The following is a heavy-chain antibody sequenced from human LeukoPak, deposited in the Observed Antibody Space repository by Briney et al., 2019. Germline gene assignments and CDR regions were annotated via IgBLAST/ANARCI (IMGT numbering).Heavy chain of an antibody. V-gene: IGHV4-59*01. CDR2: IYYTGST. CDR1: GGSFSGYY. J-gene: IGHJ6*03. CDR3: ARSRGDDDVRATYYYYYMDV. Sequence: SETLSLTCAVYGGSFSGYYWSWIRQPPGKGLEWIGYIYYTGSTNYNPSLKSRVTISVDTSKNLFSLKLSSVTAADTAVYYCARSRGDDDVRATYYYYYMDVWGKGTTVTVSS. D-gene: IGHD2-21*02.